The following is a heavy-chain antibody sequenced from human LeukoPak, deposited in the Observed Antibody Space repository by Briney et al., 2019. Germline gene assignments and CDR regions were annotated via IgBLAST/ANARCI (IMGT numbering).Heavy chain of an antibody. Sequence: LEWIGSIYHSGNTYYNPSLKSRVTISVDTSKNQFSLKLSSVTAADTAVYYCARDQPYMDVWGKGTTVTVSS. CDR3: ARDQPYMDV. V-gene: IGHV4-38-2*02. J-gene: IGHJ6*03. CDR2: IYHSGNT.